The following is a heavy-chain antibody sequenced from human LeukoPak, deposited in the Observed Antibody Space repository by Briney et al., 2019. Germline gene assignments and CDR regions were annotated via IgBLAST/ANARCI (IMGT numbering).Heavy chain of an antibody. CDR1: GYTFTSYD. Sequence: ASVKVSCKASGYTFTSYDINWVRQATGQGLEWMGWMNSNSGNTGYAQKFQGRVTITRNTSISTAYMELSSLRSEDTAVYYCARVQMATIFYYYYYMDVWGKGTTVTVSS. D-gene: IGHD5-24*01. CDR3: ARVQMATIFYYYYYMDV. J-gene: IGHJ6*03. V-gene: IGHV1-8*03. CDR2: MNSNSGNT.